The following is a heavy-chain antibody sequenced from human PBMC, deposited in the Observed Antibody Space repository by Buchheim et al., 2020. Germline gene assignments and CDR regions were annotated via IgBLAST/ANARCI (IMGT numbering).Heavy chain of an antibody. CDR3: ARVGGNYFEY. D-gene: IGHD1-26*01. CDR2: ITSSSSHI. J-gene: IGHJ4*02. CDR1: GFTFSSYA. Sequence: EVHLVESGGGLVKPGGSLRLSCAASGFTFSSYALHWVRQAPGKGLEWVSSITSSSSHIYYADSVKGRYTISRDNAKNSLYLQMNSLRAEDTAVYYCARVGGNYFEYWGQGTL. V-gene: IGHV3-21*01.